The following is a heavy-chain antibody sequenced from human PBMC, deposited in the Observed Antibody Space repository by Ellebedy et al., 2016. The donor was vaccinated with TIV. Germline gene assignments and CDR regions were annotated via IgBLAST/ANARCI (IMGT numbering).Heavy chain of an antibody. V-gene: IGHV3-23*01. J-gene: IGHJ4*02. CDR1: GFTFSTYA. D-gene: IGHD7-27*01. CDR2: INDGGDRT. CDR3: AKEPYELGRGLDY. Sequence: RGSLRLSXAASGFTFSTYAMSWVRQAPGRGLEWVSSINDGGDRTYYANSVRGRFTISRDNPRNTLFLQMNSLRDEDTAVYYCAKEPYELGRGLDYWGQGTLVTVSS.